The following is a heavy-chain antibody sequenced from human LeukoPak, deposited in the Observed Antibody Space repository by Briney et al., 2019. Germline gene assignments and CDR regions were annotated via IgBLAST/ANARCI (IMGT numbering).Heavy chain of an antibody. V-gene: IGHV3-49*04. CDR3: TRVRYYYDSTGTNWFDP. Sequence: AGGSLRLSCAASGFTFSSYWMSWVRQAPGKGLEWVGFIRSKAYGGTTEYAASVKGRFTISRDDSKSIAYLQMNGLKTEDTAVYYCTRVRYYYDSTGTNWFDPWGQGTLVTVSS. D-gene: IGHD3-22*01. J-gene: IGHJ5*02. CDR1: GFTFSSYW. CDR2: IRSKAYGGTT.